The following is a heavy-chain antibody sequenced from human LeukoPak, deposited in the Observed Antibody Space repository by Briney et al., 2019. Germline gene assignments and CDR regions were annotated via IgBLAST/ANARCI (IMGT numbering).Heavy chain of an antibody. D-gene: IGHD1-1*01. CDR1: GGSFSGYY. J-gene: IGHJ4*02. V-gene: IGHV4-59*01. CDR3: ARTTLLGTQDY. CDR2: IYYSGST. Sequence: SETLSLTCAVYGGSFSGYYWTWIRQPPGKGLEWIGYIYYSGSTKYNPSLTSRVTISVDSSKNQFSLKLSSVTAADTAVYFCARTTLLGTQDYWGRGTLVIVSS.